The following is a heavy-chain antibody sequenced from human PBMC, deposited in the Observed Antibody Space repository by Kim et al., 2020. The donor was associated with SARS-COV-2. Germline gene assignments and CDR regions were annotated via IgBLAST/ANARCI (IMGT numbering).Heavy chain of an antibody. CDR1: GFTFSSYG. V-gene: IGHV3-30*18. Sequence: GGSLRLSCAASGFTFSSYGMHWVRQAPGKGLEWVAVISYDGSNKYYADSVKGRFTISRDNSKNTLYLQMNSLRAEDTAVYYRAKDQLMAAAGAEDVWGQGTTVTVSS. D-gene: IGHD6-13*01. CDR2: ISYDGSNK. J-gene: IGHJ6*02. CDR3: AKDQLMAAAGAEDV.